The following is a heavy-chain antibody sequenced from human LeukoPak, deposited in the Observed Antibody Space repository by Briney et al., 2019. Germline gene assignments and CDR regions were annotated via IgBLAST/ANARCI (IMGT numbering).Heavy chain of an antibody. CDR2: IYNDGTT. J-gene: IGHJ4*02. CDR3: ARNCGAYYYDSSGCDY. D-gene: IGHD3-22*01. CDR1: GFTVHNNY. Sequence: GGSLRLSCAVSGFTVHNNYMNWVRQAPGKGLEWVSVIYNDGTTYYTDSVKGRFTISRDNSKNTLYLQLNSLRAEDTAVYYCARNCGAYYYDSSGCDYWGQGTLVTVSS. V-gene: IGHV3-53*01.